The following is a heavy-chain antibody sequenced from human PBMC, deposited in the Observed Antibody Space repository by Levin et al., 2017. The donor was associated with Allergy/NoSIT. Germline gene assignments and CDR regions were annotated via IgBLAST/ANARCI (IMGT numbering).Heavy chain of an antibody. D-gene: IGHD3-10*01. CDR3: ARVSVAGPVRGFDI. CDR2: IYYSGST. V-gene: IGHV4-31*03. J-gene: IGHJ3*02. Sequence: LSQTLSLTCTVSGGSISNGNYYWSWIRQHPGKGLEWIGYIYYSGSTYYNPSLKSRLTLSVDTSNDQFSLKLSSLTAADTAVYYCARVSVAGPVRGFDIWGQGTMVTVSS. CDR1: GGSISNGNYY.